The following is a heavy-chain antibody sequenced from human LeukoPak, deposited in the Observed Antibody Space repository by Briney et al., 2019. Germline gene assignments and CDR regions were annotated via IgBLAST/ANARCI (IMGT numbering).Heavy chain of an antibody. D-gene: IGHD3-10*01. V-gene: IGHV4-39*07. CDR3: ARGILNNVLLLWFGELLPDPFDY. CDR2: IYYSGST. J-gene: IGHJ4*02. Sequence: KPSETLSLTCTVSGGSISSSSYYWGWIRQPPGKGLEWIGSIYYSGSTYYNPSLKSRVTISVDTSKNQFSLKLSSVTAADTAVYYCARGILNNVLLLWFGELLPDPFDYWGQGTLVTVSS. CDR1: GGSISSSSYY.